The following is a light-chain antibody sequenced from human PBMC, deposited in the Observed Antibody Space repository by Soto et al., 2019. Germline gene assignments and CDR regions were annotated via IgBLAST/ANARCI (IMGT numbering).Light chain of an antibody. Sequence: EIVMTQSPATLSVSPGERATPSCRASQSLRSSLAWYQQKPGQAPRLLIYDASTRATGIPARFSGSGSGTDFTLTISGLQSEDFAVYYCQQYNNWPQTFGQGTKVDIK. V-gene: IGKV3-15*01. J-gene: IGKJ1*01. CDR3: QQYNNWPQT. CDR1: QSLRSS. CDR2: DAS.